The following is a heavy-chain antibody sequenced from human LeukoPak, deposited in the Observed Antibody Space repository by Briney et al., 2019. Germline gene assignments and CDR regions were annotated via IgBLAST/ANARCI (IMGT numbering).Heavy chain of an antibody. Sequence: AGGSLRLSCAASGFTFSSYGMHWVRQAPGKGLEWVAVISYDGSNKYYAGSVKGRFTISRDNSKNTLYLQMNSLRAEDTAVYYCAKEPVGYCSGGSCYSGWFDPWGQGTLVTVSS. CDR3: AKEPVGYCSGGSCYSGWFDP. D-gene: IGHD2-15*01. CDR1: GFTFSSYG. J-gene: IGHJ5*02. V-gene: IGHV3-30*18. CDR2: ISYDGSNK.